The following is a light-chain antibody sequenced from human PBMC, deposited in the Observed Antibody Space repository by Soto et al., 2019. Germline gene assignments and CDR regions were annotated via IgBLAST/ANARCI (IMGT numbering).Light chain of an antibody. CDR1: SSNIGSNT. Sequence: QSVLTQPPSASGTPGQRVTISCSGSSSNIGSNTVNWYQQLPGTAPKLLIYSNNQRPSGVPDRFSGSKSGTSASLAISGLQAEEEAEYYCSLYTTASTYVFGTGTKVTVL. CDR2: SNN. CDR3: SLYTTASTYV. V-gene: IGLV1-44*01. J-gene: IGLJ1*01.